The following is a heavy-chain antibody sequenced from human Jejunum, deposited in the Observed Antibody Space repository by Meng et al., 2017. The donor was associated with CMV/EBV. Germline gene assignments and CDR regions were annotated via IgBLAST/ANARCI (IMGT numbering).Heavy chain of an antibody. CDR1: FTFSSYD. J-gene: IGHJ6*02. CDR3: AKQRLANGIDYGMDV. V-gene: IGHV3-30*02. D-gene: IGHD1-14*01. Sequence: FTFSSYDIYWVRQAPGKGLEWVTSISYDGTNKYYADSVKGRLTSSRDNSKNTLYLQMNILRPEDTAVYYCAKQRLANGIDYGMDVWGQGTTVTVSS. CDR2: ISYDGTNK.